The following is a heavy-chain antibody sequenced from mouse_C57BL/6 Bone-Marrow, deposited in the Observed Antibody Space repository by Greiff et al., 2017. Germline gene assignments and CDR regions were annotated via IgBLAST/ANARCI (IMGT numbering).Heavy chain of an antibody. D-gene: IGHD1-1*01. V-gene: IGHV1-50*01. CDR1: GYTFTSYW. J-gene: IGHJ2*01. CDR3: ARYYGSRVEFDF. CDR2: IDPSDSYT. Sequence: QVQLQQPGAELVKPGASVKLSCKASGYTFTSYWMQWVKQRPGQGLEWIGEIDPSDSYTKYKQKFKGKATLTVDTSSSAADMQRSSLTSEASAVSYCARYYGSRVEFDFWGQGTTLTVSS.